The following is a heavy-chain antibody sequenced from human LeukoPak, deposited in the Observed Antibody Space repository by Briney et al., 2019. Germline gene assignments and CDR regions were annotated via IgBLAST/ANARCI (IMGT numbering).Heavy chain of an antibody. CDR3: AKGGYYYGSGSYPDGAFDI. V-gene: IGHV3-11*05. CDR1: GFTFGDYA. J-gene: IGHJ3*02. Sequence: GRSLRLSCTASGFTFGDYAMSWVRQAPGKGLEWVSYISSSSSYTNYADSVKGRFTISRDNAKNSLYLQMNSLRAEDTAVYYCAKGGYYYGSGSYPDGAFDIWGQGTMVTVSS. D-gene: IGHD3-10*01. CDR2: ISSSSSYT.